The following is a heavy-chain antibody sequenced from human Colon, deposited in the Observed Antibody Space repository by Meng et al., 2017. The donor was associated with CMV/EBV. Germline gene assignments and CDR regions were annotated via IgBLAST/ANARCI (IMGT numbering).Heavy chain of an antibody. CDR3: VTGGYCTGITCAPFY. CDR2: VSGNGGNT. CDR1: GFTFSSYA. V-gene: IGHV3-23*01. J-gene: IGHJ4*02. D-gene: IGHD2-8*02. Sequence: GGSLRLSCATSGFTFSSYAMSWVRQAPGKGLEWISVVSGNGGNTNYADSVKGRFTISRDNSRGMLFLDVTSLRADDTAVYYCVTGGYCTGITCAPFYWGQGTLVTVSS.